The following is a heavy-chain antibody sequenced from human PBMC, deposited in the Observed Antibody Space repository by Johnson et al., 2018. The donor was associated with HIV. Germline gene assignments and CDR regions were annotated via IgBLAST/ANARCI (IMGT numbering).Heavy chain of an antibody. Sequence: VQLVESGGGLVQPGRSLRLSCAASGFTFDDYAMHWVRQAPGKGLEWVSGISWNSGSTGYADSVKGRFTISRDNAKNSLYLQMNSLRAEDTAVYYCVREGDSSGYWGRFDSFDILGQGTMVTVSS. D-gene: IGHD3-22*01. CDR2: ISWNSGST. CDR1: GFTFDDYA. CDR3: VREGDSSGYWGRFDSFDI. V-gene: IGHV3-9*01. J-gene: IGHJ3*02.